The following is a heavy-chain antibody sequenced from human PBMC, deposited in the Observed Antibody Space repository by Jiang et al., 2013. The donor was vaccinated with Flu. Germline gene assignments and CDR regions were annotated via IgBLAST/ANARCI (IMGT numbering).Heavy chain of an antibody. D-gene: IGHD6-19*01. V-gene: IGHV1-46*01. CDR1: TSYY. CDR2: INPSGGST. CDR3: ARAASSGWYPRPFDY. Sequence: TSYYMHWVRQAPGQGLEWMGIINPSGGSTSYAQKFQGRVTMTRDTSTSTVYMELSSLRSEDTAVYYCARAASSGWYPRPFDYWGQGTLVTVSS. J-gene: IGHJ4*02.